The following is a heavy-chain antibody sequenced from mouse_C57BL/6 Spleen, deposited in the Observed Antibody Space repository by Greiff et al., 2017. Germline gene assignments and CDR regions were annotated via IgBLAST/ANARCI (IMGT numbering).Heavy chain of an antibody. CDR1: GYTFTSYW. CDR2: IYPGSGST. Sequence: QVQLQQSGAEPVKPGASVKMSCKASGYTFTSYWITWVKQRPGQGLEWIGDIYPGSGSTNNNEKFKSKATLTVDTSSSTAYMQLSSLTSEDSAVYYYARGNYDYDYAMDYWGQGTSVTVSS. V-gene: IGHV1-55*01. CDR3: ARGNYDYDYAMDY. J-gene: IGHJ4*01. D-gene: IGHD2-4*01.